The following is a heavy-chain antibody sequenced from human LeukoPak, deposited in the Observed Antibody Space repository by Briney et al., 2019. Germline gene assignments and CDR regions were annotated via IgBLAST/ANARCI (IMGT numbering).Heavy chain of an antibody. CDR3: AKSNGYGLVDI. CDR1: GYSVGSGYY. V-gene: IGHV4-38-2*02. CDR2: IHHSEST. J-gene: IGHJ3*02. Sequence: PSETLSLTCNVSGYSVGSGYYWAWIRQPPGKGLEWIGNIHHSESTHYNPSLESRVTISFDTSRNQFSLRLNSVTAADTAVYYCAKSNGYGLVDIWGQGTMVTVSS. D-gene: IGHD3-10*01.